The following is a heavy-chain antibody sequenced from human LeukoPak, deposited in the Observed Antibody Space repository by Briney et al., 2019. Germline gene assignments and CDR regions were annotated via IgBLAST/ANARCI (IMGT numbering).Heavy chain of an antibody. CDR1: GGSISTYY. J-gene: IGHJ4*02. Sequence: SETLSLTCIVSGGSISTYYWTWIRQPPGKGLEWIGYIYYTGNTNYNPSLKGRVTMSVDTSKNQLSLKLSSVTSADTAMYYCASGESWSGYYLDYWGPGTLVTVSS. CDR3: ASGESWSGYYLDY. CDR2: IYYTGNT. D-gene: IGHD3-3*01. V-gene: IGHV4-59*01.